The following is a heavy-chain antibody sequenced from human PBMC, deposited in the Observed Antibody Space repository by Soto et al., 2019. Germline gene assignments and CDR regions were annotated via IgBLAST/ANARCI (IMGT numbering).Heavy chain of an antibody. V-gene: IGHV3-53*02. CDR2: IYSGGST. Sequence: EVQLVETGGGLIQPGGSLRLSCAASGFTVSSNYMSWVRQAPGKGLEWVSVIYSGGSTYYADSVKGRFTISRDNSKNKLYLQMNSLRAEDTAVYYCARDGGAYCTNGVCPIFPYGMDVWGQGTTVTVSS. J-gene: IGHJ6*02. D-gene: IGHD2-8*01. CDR3: ARDGGAYCTNGVCPIFPYGMDV. CDR1: GFTVSSNY.